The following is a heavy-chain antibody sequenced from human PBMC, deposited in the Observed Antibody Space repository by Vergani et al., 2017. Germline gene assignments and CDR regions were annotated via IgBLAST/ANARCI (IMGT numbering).Heavy chain of an antibody. CDR2: IYYSGST. CDR1: GGSISSYY. V-gene: IGHV4-59*01. J-gene: IGHJ4*02. CDR3: ARERLRGYSYGXFDY. Sequence: QVQLQESGPGLVKPSETLSLTCTVSGGSISSYYWSWIRQPPGKGLEWIGYIYYSGSTNYNPSLKSRVTISVDTSKNQFSLKLSSVTAADTAVYYCARERLRGYSYGXFDYWGQGTLVTVSS. D-gene: IGHD5-18*01.